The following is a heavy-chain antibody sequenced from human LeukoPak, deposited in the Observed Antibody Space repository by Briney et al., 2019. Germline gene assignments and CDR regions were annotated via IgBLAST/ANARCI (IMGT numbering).Heavy chain of an antibody. CDR3: ARSSEGRYYYDSSGYSYYYYYMDV. V-gene: IGHV4-59*01. CDR2: IYYSGST. J-gene: IGHJ6*03. D-gene: IGHD3-22*01. CDR1: GGSISSYY. Sequence: MASETLSPTCTVSGGSISSYYWSWIRQPPGKGLEWIGYIYYSGSTNYNPSLKSRVTISVDTSKNQFSLKLSSVTAADTAVYYCARSSEGRYYYDSSGYSYYYYYMDVWGKGTTVTISS.